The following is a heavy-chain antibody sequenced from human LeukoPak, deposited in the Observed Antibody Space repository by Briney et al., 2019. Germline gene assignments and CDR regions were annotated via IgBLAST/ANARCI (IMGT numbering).Heavy chain of an antibody. CDR1: GFTFSSYS. CDR2: ISSSSSYI. D-gene: IGHD4-23*01. J-gene: IGHJ3*02. V-gene: IGHV3-21*01. Sequence: GGSLRLSCAASGFTFSSYSMNWVRQAPGKGLEWVSSISSSSSYIYYADSVKGRFTISRDNAKNSLYLQMNSLRAEDTAVYYCARVMTTVVTPDAFDIWGQGTMVTVSS. CDR3: ARVMTTVVTPDAFDI.